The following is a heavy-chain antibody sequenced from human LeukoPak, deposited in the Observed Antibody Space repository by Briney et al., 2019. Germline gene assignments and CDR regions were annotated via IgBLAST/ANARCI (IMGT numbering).Heavy chain of an antibody. CDR1: GFTFSSYA. CDR3: AKVYSDGYSGDYYYYYMDV. J-gene: IGHJ6*03. Sequence: GGSLRLSCAASGFTFSSYAMSWVRQAPGKGLEWVSAISGSGGSTYYADSVKGRFTISRDNSKNTLYLQMNSLRAEDTAVYYCAKVYSDGYSGDYYYYYMDVWGKGTTVTISS. D-gene: IGHD5-24*01. V-gene: IGHV3-23*01. CDR2: ISGSGGST.